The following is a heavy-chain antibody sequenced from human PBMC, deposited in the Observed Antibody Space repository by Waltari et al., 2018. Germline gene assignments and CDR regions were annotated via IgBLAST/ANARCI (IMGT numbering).Heavy chain of an antibody. CDR2: IYRTGIT. J-gene: IGHJ4*02. D-gene: IGHD1-1*01. CDR1: SHSFSRADY. V-gene: IGHV4-38-2*02. CDR3: ARDSWNDGFDY. Sequence: QLQLQESGPGLAKSSETLSLSCAVSSHSFSRADYWGWIRQPPGKALEWIGSIYRTGITYDNPSLNRRVTISVDTAKNPFSLKLSSVTAADTAMYYCARDSWNDGFDYWGRGSLVTVSS.